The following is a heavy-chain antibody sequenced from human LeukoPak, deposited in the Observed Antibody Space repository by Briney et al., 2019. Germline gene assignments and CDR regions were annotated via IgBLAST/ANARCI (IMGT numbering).Heavy chain of an antibody. D-gene: IGHD3-22*01. CDR3: AKQPGRYDSSGPFDY. V-gene: IGHV3-23*01. CDR1: GFTFSSYA. Sequence: GGSLRLSCVASGFTFSSYAMSWVRQAPGKGLEWVSAISGSGGSTYYADSVKGRFTISRDNSKNTLYLQMNSLRAEDTAVYYCAKQPGRYDSSGPFDYWGQGTLVTASS. J-gene: IGHJ4*02. CDR2: ISGSGGST.